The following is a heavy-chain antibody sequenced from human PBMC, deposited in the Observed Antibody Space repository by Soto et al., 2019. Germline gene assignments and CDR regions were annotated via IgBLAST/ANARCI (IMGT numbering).Heavy chain of an antibody. CDR1: GYSFISYW. D-gene: IGHD2-2*03. CDR3: ARIIGYCRNNDCSWTFDI. J-gene: IGHJ3*02. CDR2: FYPGDSTS. V-gene: IGHV5-51*01. Sequence: PGESLKISCKTSGYSFISYWVAWARQKPGKGLEWMGTFYPGDSTSTYSPSFQGRVTISVDKSISTAYLHLSSLKASDTAMYYCARIIGYCRNNDCSWTFDIWGQGTTVTVSS.